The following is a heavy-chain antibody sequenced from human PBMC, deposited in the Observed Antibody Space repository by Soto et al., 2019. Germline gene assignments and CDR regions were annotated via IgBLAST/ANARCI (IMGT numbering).Heavy chain of an antibody. Sequence: SETLSLTCSVSGGSVNNTTYYWSWIRQPPGKRLEWIGYVYYSGTTNYNPSLTSRVTISIDMSKNQFSLRLTSVTAADTALYYCARTTAVPNTLRSRYFFDFWGQGTLVTVSS. CDR3: ARTTAVPNTLRSRYFFDF. J-gene: IGHJ4*02. D-gene: IGHD3-9*01. CDR1: GGSVNNTTYY. CDR2: VYYSGTT. V-gene: IGHV4-61*01.